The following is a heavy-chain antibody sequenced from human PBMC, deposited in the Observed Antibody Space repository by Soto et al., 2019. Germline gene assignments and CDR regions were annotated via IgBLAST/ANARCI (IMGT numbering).Heavy chain of an antibody. V-gene: IGHV5-10-1*01. J-gene: IGHJ6*02. Sequence: GESLKISCKGSGYSFTSYWISWVRQMPGKGLEWMGRIDPSDSYTNYSPSFQGHVTISADKSISTAYLQWSSLEASDTAMYYCARQNGCSSPSCYFPGYYGMDVCGQGTTLTVSS. CDR2: IDPSDSYT. CDR3: ARQNGCSSPSCYFPGYYGMDV. D-gene: IGHD2-2*01. CDR1: GYSFTSYW.